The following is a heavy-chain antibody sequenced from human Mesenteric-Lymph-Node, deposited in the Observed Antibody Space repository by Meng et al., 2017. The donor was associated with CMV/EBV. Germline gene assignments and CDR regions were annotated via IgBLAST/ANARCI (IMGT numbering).Heavy chain of an antibody. CDR3: ARGFGLTTVTSYFDY. D-gene: IGHD4-17*01. J-gene: IGHJ4*02. CDR2: SIPILGTA. Sequence: SVKVSCKASGGTISRFAINWVRQAPGQGLEWLGGSIPILGTANYARKFLGRVTITTDDSTNTAYMEMSSLTSEDTAVYFCARGFGLTTVTSYFDYWGQGTLVTVSS. CDR1: GGTISRFA. V-gene: IGHV1-69*05.